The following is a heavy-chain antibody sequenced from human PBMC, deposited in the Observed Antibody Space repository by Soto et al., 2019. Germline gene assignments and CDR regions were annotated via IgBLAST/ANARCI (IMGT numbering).Heavy chain of an antibody. CDR2: IIPIFGTA. J-gene: IGHJ4*02. D-gene: IGHD2-21*02. V-gene: IGHV1-69*13. CDR3: ARDDCGGDCLGPVRHYFDY. Sequence: ASVKVSCKASGGTFSSYAISWVRQAPGQGLEWMGGIIPIFGTANYAQKFQGRVTITADESTSTAYMELSSLRSEDTAVYYCARDDCGGDCLGPVRHYFDYWGQGTLVTVSS. CDR1: GGTFSSYA.